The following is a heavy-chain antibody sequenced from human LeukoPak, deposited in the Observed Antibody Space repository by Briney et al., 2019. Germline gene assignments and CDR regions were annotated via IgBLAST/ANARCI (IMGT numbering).Heavy chain of an antibody. CDR1: GYIFTSNY. J-gene: IGHJ4*02. Sequence: ASVKVSCKASGYIFTSNYIHWVRQAPGQGLEWMGMIYPRDGSTRYAQRFQDRVTVTRDTSTSTVHMELSGLRSEDTAVYYCARDQEGFDYWGQGTQVTVSS. V-gene: IGHV1-46*01. CDR3: ARDQEGFDY. CDR2: IYPRDGST.